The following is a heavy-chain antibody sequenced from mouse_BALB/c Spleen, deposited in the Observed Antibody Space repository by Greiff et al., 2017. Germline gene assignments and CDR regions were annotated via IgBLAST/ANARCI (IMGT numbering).Heavy chain of an antibody. J-gene: IGHJ2*01. D-gene: IGHD4-1*01. V-gene: IGHV5-6-5*01. CDR1: GFTFSRYA. CDR2: ISSGGST. Sequence: DVHLVESGGGLVKPGGSLTLSCAASGFTFSRYAMSWVRQTPEKRLEWVASISSGGSTYYPDSVKGRFTISRDNARNILYLQMSSLRSEDTAMYYCARGWDYFDYWGQGTTLTVSS. CDR3: ARGWDYFDY.